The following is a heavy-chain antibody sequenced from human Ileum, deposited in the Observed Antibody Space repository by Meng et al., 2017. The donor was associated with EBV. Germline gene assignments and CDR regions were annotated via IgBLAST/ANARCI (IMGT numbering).Heavy chain of an antibody. Sequence: QLLLQGSGPGLVKPSKTLSLPCSVSGGSSSSSNYCWGWIRQPPGKGLEWIQSICYTDYTYYNPSLKSRVTISADKSKNQFSLRLNSLTAADTAVYYCAMGPDYAKTGYWGQGTLVTVSS. V-gene: IGHV4-39*01. CDR3: AMGPDYAKTGY. D-gene: IGHD4-17*01. CDR2: ICYTDYT. CDR1: GGSSSSSNYC. J-gene: IGHJ4*02.